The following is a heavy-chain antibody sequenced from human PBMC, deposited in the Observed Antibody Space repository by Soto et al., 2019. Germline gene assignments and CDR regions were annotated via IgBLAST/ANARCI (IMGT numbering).Heavy chain of an antibody. V-gene: IGHV6-1*01. CDR1: GDSVSSNSAA. CDR2: TYYRSKWYN. D-gene: IGHD4-17*01. CDR3: ARGLGYGDYGRYYYYMDV. J-gene: IGHJ6*03. Sequence: SQTLSLTCAISGDSVSSNSAAWNWIRQSPSRGLEWLGRTYYRSKWYNDYAVSVKSRITINPDTSKNQFSLQLNSGTPEDAAVDYCARGLGYGDYGRYYYYMDVWGKGTTVTVSS.